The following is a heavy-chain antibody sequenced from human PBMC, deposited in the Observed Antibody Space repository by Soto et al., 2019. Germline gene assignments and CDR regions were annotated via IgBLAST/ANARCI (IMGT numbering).Heavy chain of an antibody. CDR1: GFSIHNGHAF. J-gene: IGHJ5*01. D-gene: IGHD2-21*01. V-gene: IGHV4-39*01. CDR3: GRVVEGATRHTDPDS. Sequence: PSDTLSLTFTFSGFSIHNGHAFWAWIREPPGRGLQFISSVYHNGGSHYNSSLKSRVTISFDTSNNQVSLRMRSLTAADTAFYYCGRVVEGATRHTDPDSWGQGILVTVSS. CDR2: VYHNGGS.